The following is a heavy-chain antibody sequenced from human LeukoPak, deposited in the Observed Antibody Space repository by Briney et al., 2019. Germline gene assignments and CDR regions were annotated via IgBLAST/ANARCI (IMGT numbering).Heavy chain of an antibody. CDR1: GGSFSGYY. Sequence: PSETLSLTCAVYGGSFSGYYWSWIRQPPGKGPEWIGEINHSGSTNYNPSLKSRVTISVDTSKNQFSLKLSSVTAADTAVYYCARAADIAAAGNSYMDVWGKGTTVTVSS. D-gene: IGHD6-13*01. CDR2: INHSGST. J-gene: IGHJ6*03. CDR3: ARAADIAAAGNSYMDV. V-gene: IGHV4-34*01.